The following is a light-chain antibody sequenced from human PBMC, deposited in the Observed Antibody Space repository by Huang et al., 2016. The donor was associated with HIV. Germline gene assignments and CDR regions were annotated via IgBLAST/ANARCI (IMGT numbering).Light chain of an antibody. Sequence: DIQMTQSPSTLSASVGDRVTITCRASQSISDYLAWYQKKPGEAPNLLIYKASSLEGGVPPRFSGSGSGTEVTLTISSLQADDVATYYCQQYNNYPWTFGQGTLVEIK. CDR3: QQYNNYPWT. CDR2: KAS. CDR1: QSISDY. J-gene: IGKJ1*01. V-gene: IGKV1-5*03.